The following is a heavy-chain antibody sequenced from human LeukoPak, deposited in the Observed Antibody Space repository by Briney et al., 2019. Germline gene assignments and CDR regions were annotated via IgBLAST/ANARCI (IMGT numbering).Heavy chain of an antibody. J-gene: IGHJ6*03. CDR3: ATKGVTMVRGGLYYYYYMDV. V-gene: IGHV1-24*01. CDR2: FDPEDGET. D-gene: IGHD3-10*01. CDR1: GYTLTELS. Sequence: GALVKVSCKVSGYTLTELSMHWVRQAPGKGLEWMGGFDPEDGETIYAQKFQGRVTMTEDTSTDTAYMELSSLRSEDTAVYYCATKGVTMVRGGLYYYYYMDVWGKGTTVTVSS.